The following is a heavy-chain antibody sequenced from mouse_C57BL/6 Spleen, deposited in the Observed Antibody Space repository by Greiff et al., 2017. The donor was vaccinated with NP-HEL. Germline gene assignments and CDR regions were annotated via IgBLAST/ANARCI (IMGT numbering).Heavy chain of an antibody. CDR3: ATRGYYGSSYGYFDV. J-gene: IGHJ1*03. CDR2: IDPSDSET. CDR1: GYTFTSYW. Sequence: QVQLKQPGAELERPGSSVKLSCKASGYTFTSYWMHWVKQRPIQGLEWIGNIDPSDSETHYSQKFKDKATLTVDKSSSTAYMQLSSLTSEDSAVYYCATRGYYGSSYGYFDVWGTGTTVTVSS. D-gene: IGHD1-1*01. V-gene: IGHV1-52*01.